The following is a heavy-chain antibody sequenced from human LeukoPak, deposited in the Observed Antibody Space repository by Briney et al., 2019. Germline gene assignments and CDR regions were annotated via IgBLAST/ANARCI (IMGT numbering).Heavy chain of an antibody. J-gene: IGHJ3*02. V-gene: IGHV4-34*01. CDR3: ARGPGAITKEAFDI. CDR2: INDSGST. Sequence: SETLSLTCAVYGEPSIGYYWAWIRQPPGKGLEWIGEINDSGSTDYNSGTTNYNPSLKSRVTMSVDTSKNQFSLGLTSVTAADTAVYYCARGPGAITKEAFDIWGQGTMVTVSS. CDR1: GEPSIGYY. D-gene: IGHD5-12*01.